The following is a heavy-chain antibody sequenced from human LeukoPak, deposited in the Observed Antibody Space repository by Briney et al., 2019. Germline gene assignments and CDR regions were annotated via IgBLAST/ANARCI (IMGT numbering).Heavy chain of an antibody. CDR2: ISGSGGST. CDR1: GFTFSSYA. V-gene: IGHV3-23*01. Sequence: GGSLRLSCAASGFTFSSYAMSWVRQAPGKGLEWVSAISGSGGSTYYADSVKGRFTISRDNSKNTLYLQMNSLRAEDTAVYYCAKARTEYSGSYYSQDAFDIWGQGTMVTVSS. CDR3: AKARTEYSGSYYSQDAFDI. D-gene: IGHD1-26*01. J-gene: IGHJ3*02.